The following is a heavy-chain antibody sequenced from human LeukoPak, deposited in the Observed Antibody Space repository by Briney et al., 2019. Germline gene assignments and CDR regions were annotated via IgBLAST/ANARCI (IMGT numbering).Heavy chain of an antibody. CDR1: GFTFRSHE. J-gene: IGHJ6*04. D-gene: IGHD3-10*02. CDR3: AELGITMIGGV. CDR2: ISSGGGTI. V-gene: IGHV3-48*03. Sequence: PGGSLRLSCVASGFTFRSHEMNWVRQAPGKGLEWVSYISSGGGTIYYADSVKGRFTISRDNVKNSLYLQLNSLRAEDTAVYYCAELGITMIGGVWGKGTTVTISS.